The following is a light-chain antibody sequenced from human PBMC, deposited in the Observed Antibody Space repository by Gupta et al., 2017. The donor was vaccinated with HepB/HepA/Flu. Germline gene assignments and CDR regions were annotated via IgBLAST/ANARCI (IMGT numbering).Light chain of an antibody. CDR3: QAWDSSTAVV. CDR2: QDS. V-gene: IGLV3-1*01. CDR1: KLGDKY. J-gene: IGLJ2*01. Sequence: SYELTQPPSVSVSPGQTASITCSVDKLGDKYACWYQQKPGQSPVLVIYQDSKRPSGIPERFYGSNSGNTATLTISGTQAMDEADYYCQAWDSSTAVVFGGGTKLTVL.